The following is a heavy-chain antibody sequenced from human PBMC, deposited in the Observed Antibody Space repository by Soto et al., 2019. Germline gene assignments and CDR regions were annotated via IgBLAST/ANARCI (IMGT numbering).Heavy chain of an antibody. CDR1: GLTFSSYS. J-gene: IGHJ4*02. CDR3: ARAIGQYTFDY. D-gene: IGHD1-1*01. CDR2: ISSSSSTI. V-gene: IGHV3-48*01. Sequence: GGSLRLSCAASGLTFSSYSMNWVRQAPGKGLEWVSYISSSSSTIYYADSVKGRFTISRDNAKNTLYLQMNSLRAEDTAVYFCARAIGQYTFDYWGQGTLVTVSS.